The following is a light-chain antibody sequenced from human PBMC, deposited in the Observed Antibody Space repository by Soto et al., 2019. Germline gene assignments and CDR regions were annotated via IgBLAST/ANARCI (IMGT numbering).Light chain of an antibody. J-gene: IGLJ2*01. CDR3: CSYAGDDTVI. Sequence: QSALTQPASVSGSPGQSITLSCTGTINDIGIYNLVSWYRHHPGKAPQLIIYEANKRPPGVSNRFSASTSGNTASLTISGLQAEDESAYYCCSYAGDDTVIFGGGTKLTVL. CDR1: INDIGIYNL. CDR2: EAN. V-gene: IGLV2-23*01.